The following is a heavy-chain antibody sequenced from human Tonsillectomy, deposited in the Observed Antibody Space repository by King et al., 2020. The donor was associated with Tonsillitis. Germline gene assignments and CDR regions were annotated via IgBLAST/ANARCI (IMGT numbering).Heavy chain of an antibody. V-gene: IGHV3-23*04. CDR3: AKDLLQCSGGSCYNAFDI. CDR1: GFTFRSYA. Sequence: VQLVESGGGLAQPGGSLRLSCAGSGFTFRSYALSWVRQAPGQGLEWVSGISGSGSSTYYADSVKVRFSISRDNSKNMLYVEMNNLRAEDTAVYYCAKDLLQCSGGSCYNAFDIWGQGTMVTVSS. J-gene: IGHJ3*02. D-gene: IGHD2-15*01. CDR2: ISGSGSST.